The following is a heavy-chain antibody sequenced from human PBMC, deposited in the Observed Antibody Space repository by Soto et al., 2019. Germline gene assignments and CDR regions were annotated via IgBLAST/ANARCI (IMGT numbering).Heavy chain of an antibody. D-gene: IGHD6-13*01. CDR3: ARDQAYSSSWLLPYHFHYGMDV. J-gene: IGHJ6*02. CDR1: GYTFTGYY. Sequence: ASVKVSCKASGYTFTGYYMHWVRQAPGQGLEWMGWINPNSGGTNYAQKFQGRVTMTRDTSISTAYMELSRLRSDDTAVYYCARDQAYSSSWLLPYHFHYGMDVWGQGTRVTVSS. CDR2: INPNSGGT. V-gene: IGHV1-2*02.